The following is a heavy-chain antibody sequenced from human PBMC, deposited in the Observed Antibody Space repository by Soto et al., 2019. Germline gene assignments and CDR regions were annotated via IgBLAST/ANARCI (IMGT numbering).Heavy chain of an antibody. J-gene: IGHJ6*02. CDR1: GYTFTSYY. CDR3: ARPGTSPPSASGYDYRNGMDV. D-gene: IGHD5-12*01. CDR2: INPSGGST. Sequence: ASVKVSCKASGYTFTSYYMHWVRQAPGQGLEWMGIINPSGGSTSYAQKFRGRVTMTRDTSTSTVYMELSSLRSEDTAVYYCARPGTSPPSASGYDYRNGMDVWGQGTTVIVS. V-gene: IGHV1-46*01.